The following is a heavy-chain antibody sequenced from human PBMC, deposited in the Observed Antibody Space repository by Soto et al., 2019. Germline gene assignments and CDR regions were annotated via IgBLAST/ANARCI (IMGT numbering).Heavy chain of an antibody. V-gene: IGHV4-59*01. CDR1: GGSISRYY. Sequence: SETLYLTCSVSGGSISRYYWSWFRKPPGKGLEWIGYIYDSGVTSYNPTLNSRVIMSGDTYKKQLSLTVSSVASATTIVYYCAGGDAYSCVLYRWGQGFLVTVSS. J-gene: IGHJ4*02. CDR3: AGGDAYSCVLYR. D-gene: IGHD6-19*01. CDR2: IYDSGVT.